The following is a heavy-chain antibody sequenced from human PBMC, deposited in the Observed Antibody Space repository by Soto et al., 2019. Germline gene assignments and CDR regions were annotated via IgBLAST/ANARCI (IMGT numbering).Heavy chain of an antibody. V-gene: IGHV3-23*01. J-gene: IGHJ4*02. Sequence: EVQLLESGGGLVQPGGSLRLSCAASGFTFSSYAMSWVRQAPGKGLEWASGISGSGGSTDYADSGKGRFTISRDNSKNTLFLQMNSLRVEDTAVYYCAKVGIYCTNGVCRGYWGQGTLVTVSS. CDR1: GFTFSSYA. CDR3: AKVGIYCTNGVCRGY. D-gene: IGHD2-8*01. CDR2: ISGSGGST.